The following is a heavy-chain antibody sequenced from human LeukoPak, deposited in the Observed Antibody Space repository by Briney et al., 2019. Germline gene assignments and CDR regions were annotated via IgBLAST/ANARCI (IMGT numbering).Heavy chain of an antibody. CDR3: ARSRYCSSTSCSYNWLDP. D-gene: IGHD2-2*01. V-gene: IGHV4-34*01. Sequence: SETLSLTCAVYGGSFSGYYWSWIRQPPGKGLEWIGEINHSGSTNYNPSLKSRVTISVDTSKNQFSLKLSSVTAADTAVYYCARSRYCSSTSCSYNWLDPWGQGTLVTVSS. CDR1: GGSFSGYY. J-gene: IGHJ5*02. CDR2: INHSGST.